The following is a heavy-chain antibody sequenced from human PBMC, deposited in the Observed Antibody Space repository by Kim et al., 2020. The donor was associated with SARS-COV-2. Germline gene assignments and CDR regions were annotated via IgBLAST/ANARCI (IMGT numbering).Heavy chain of an antibody. CDR1: GGSFSGYY. J-gene: IGHJ6*03. V-gene: IGHV4-34*01. Sequence: SETLSLTCAVYGGSFSGYYWSWIRQPPGKGLEWIGEINHSGSTNYNPSLKSRVTISVDTSKNQFSLKLSSVTDADTAVYYCARGTRQWLSRHYYYYMDVWGKGTTVTVSS. D-gene: IGHD6-19*01. CDR2: INHSGST. CDR3: ARGTRQWLSRHYYYYMDV.